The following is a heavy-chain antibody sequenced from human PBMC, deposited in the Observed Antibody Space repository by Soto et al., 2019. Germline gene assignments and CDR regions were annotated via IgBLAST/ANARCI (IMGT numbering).Heavy chain of an antibody. Sequence: DVQVLESGGGLVQPGGSLRLSCEGSGFTVSSHAMTWIRQDPGKGLEWVSTVTADGGTYYADSVKGRFALSRDTSENTLVLQMNSLGAEETAAYYCAPRVSCSGGSCQYDAFAIRGQGTIVTVSS. V-gene: IGHV3-23*01. CDR3: APRVSCSGGSCQYDAFAI. J-gene: IGHJ3*02. CDR1: GFTVSSHA. CDR2: VTADGGT. D-gene: IGHD2-15*01.